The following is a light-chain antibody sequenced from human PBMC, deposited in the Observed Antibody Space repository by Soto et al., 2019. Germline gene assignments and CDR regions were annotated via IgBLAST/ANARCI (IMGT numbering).Light chain of an antibody. V-gene: IGKV1-39*01. CDR3: QQSYSTPIT. CDR1: QSISSY. CDR2: AAS. Sequence: DIQKTQSPSSLSSCVADIVTITCRASQSISSYLNWYQQKPGKAPKLLIYAASSLQSGVPSRFSGSGSGTDFTLTISSLQPEDFATYYCQQSYSTPITFGQGTRLEIK. J-gene: IGKJ5*01.